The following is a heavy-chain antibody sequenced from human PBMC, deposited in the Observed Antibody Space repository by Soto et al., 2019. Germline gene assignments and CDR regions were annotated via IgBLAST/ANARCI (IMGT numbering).Heavy chain of an antibody. CDR3: TRLSPVDGGNSPGDYFYYGMDV. J-gene: IGHJ6*02. D-gene: IGHD4-17*01. Sequence: PGGSLRLSCAASGFTFSGSPIHWVRQASGKGLEWVGRIRSKANNYATAYTASVKGRFTISRDDSENTAYLQMNSLKTEDTAVYFCTRLSPVDGGNSPGDYFYYGMDVWGQGTTVTVSS. V-gene: IGHV3-73*01. CDR2: IRSKANNYAT. CDR1: GFTFSGSP.